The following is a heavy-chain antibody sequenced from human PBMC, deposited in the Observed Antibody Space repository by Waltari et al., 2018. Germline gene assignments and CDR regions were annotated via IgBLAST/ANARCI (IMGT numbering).Heavy chain of an antibody. V-gene: IGHV4-34*01. CDR2: INHSEST. J-gene: IGHJ5*02. D-gene: IGHD6-13*01. Sequence: LEWIGEINHSESTNYNPSLKSRVTISVDTSKNQFSLKRSSVTAADTAVYYWARGVLPPNYSSSGYLRGGWFDPWGQGTLVTVSS. CDR3: ARGVLPPNYSSSGYLRGGWFDP.